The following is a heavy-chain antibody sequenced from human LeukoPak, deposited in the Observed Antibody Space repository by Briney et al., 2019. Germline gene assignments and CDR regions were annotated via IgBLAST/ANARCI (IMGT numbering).Heavy chain of an antibody. CDR1: GYTLTELS. Sequence: ASVKVSCKVSGYTLTELSMHWVRQAPGKGLEWMGGFDPEDGETIYAQKFQGRVTMTEDTSTDTAYMELSSLRAEDTAVYYCAPDYYDFWSGYLPPFDTWGQGTLVTVS. J-gene: IGHJ5*02. D-gene: IGHD3-3*01. V-gene: IGHV1-24*01. CDR3: APDYYDFWSGYLPPFDT. CDR2: FDPEDGET.